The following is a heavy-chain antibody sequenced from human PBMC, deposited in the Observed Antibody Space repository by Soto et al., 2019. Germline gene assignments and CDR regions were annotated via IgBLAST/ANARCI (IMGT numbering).Heavy chain of an antibody. CDR2: ISAYNGNT. V-gene: IGHV1-18*01. Sequence: QVQLVQSGAEVKKPGASVKVSCKASGYTFTSYGISWVRQAPGQGLEWMGWISAYNGNTNYAQKLQGRVTMNTDTSNSTAYMELRSLRSAATAVYYCAGGTTVETGSYWGQGTLVTVSS. D-gene: IGHD4-17*01. J-gene: IGHJ4*02. CDR1: GYTFTSYG. CDR3: AGGTTVETGSY.